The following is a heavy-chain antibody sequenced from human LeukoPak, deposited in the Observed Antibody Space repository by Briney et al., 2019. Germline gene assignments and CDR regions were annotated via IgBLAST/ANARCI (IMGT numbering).Heavy chain of an antibody. CDR1: GGSISSSGFY. J-gene: IGHJ6*02. Sequence: SETLSLTCTVSGGSISSSGFYWGWIRQPPGEGLEWIGSMYYSGSTYYNPSLKSRVTISVDTSKNQFSLKLSSVTVADTAVYYCARDFKRFTYGMDVWGQGTTVTVSS. D-gene: IGHD3-3*01. CDR2: MYYSGST. V-gene: IGHV4-39*02. CDR3: ARDFKRFTYGMDV.